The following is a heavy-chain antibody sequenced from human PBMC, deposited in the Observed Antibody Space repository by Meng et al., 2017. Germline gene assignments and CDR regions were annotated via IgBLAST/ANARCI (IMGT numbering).Heavy chain of an antibody. CDR3: ARSPLYCSSTSCNGYAFDI. V-gene: IGHV3-7*01. CDR1: GLTFINYW. D-gene: IGHD2-2*01. Sequence: GESLKISCVDSGLTFINYWMSWVRQSPGKGLEFVANIKPDGSDKNYGDSVKGRYTISRDNAKNSLYLQMNSLRAEDTAVYYCARSPLYCSSTSCNGYAFDIWGQGTMVTVSS. CDR2: IKPDGSDK. J-gene: IGHJ3*02.